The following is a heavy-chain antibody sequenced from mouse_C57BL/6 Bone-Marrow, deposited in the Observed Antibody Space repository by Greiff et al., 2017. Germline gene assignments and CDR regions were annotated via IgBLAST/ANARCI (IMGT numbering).Heavy chain of an antibody. J-gene: IGHJ4*01. CDR1: GYSFTSYY. CDR3: ARTSTVVARGAMDY. V-gene: IGHV1-66*01. D-gene: IGHD1-1*01. Sequence: VQLQQSGPELVKPGASVKISCKASGYSFTSYYIHWVKQRPGQGLEWIGWIYPGSGNTKYNEKFKGKATLTADTSSSTAYMQLSSLTSEDAAVYDCARTSTVVARGAMDYWGQGTSVTVSS. CDR2: IYPGSGNT.